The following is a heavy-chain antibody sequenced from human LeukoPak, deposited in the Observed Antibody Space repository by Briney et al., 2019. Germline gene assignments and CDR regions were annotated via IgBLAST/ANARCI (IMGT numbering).Heavy chain of an antibody. CDR1: GYSFSSYW. Sequence: GESLKISCKGSGYSFSSYWIGWVRQMPGKGLEWMGIIYPGDSDTRYSPSFQGQVTISADKSISTAYLQWSSLKASDTAMYYCARLKGTAVTVTPNWFDPWGQGTLVTVSS. CDR3: ARLKGTAVTVTPNWFDP. V-gene: IGHV5-51*01. J-gene: IGHJ5*02. CDR2: IYPGDSDT. D-gene: IGHD4-23*01.